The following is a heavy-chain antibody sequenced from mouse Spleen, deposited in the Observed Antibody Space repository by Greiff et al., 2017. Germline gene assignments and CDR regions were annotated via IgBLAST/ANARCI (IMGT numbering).Heavy chain of an antibody. CDR3: AREAYGYDAMDY. CDR2: INPNNGGT. Sequence: VHVKQSGPELVKPGASVKIPCKASGYTFTDYNMDWVKQSHGKSLEWIGDINPNNGGTIYNQKFKGKATLTVDKSSSTAYMELRSLTSEDTAVYYCAREAYGYDAMDYWGQGTSVTVSS. V-gene: IGHV1-18*01. J-gene: IGHJ4*01. D-gene: IGHD1-1*02. CDR1: GYTFTDYN.